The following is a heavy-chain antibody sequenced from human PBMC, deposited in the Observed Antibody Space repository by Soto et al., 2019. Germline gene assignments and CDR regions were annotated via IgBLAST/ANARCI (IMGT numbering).Heavy chain of an antibody. Sequence: SGPTLVNPTQTLTLTCTVSGFSLTTYGVAVGWIRQPPGKALEWVAVIYWDDDKRYSPSLQSRLTLTKDTSKNQVVLTLTNMDPVDTATYYCAHAITYNWGWFLNWFDPWGQGTLVTVSS. CDR3: AHAITYNWGWFLNWFDP. CDR2: IYWDDDK. J-gene: IGHJ5*02. V-gene: IGHV2-5*02. CDR1: GFSLTTYGVA. D-gene: IGHD1-20*01.